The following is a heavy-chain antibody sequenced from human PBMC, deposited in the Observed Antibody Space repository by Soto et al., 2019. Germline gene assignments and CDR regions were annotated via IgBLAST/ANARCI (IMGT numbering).Heavy chain of an antibody. J-gene: IGHJ4*02. CDR2: IWYDGSKK. V-gene: IGHV3-33*08. D-gene: IGHD3-22*01. CDR1: GFTFSSYA. CDR3: ARAPFTIYDTSGYYDY. Sequence: GGSLRLSCAASGFTFSSYAMSWVRQAPGKGLEWVAIIWYDGSKKYYADSVKGRFTISRDNSKNTVYLQMNSLRAEDTAVYYCARAPFTIYDTSGYYDYWGQGTLVTVSS.